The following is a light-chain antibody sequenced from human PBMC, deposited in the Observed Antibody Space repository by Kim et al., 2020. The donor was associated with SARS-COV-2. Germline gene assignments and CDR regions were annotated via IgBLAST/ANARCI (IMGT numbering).Light chain of an antibody. CDR1: IIYFVFYNY. V-gene: IGLV2-14*03. J-gene: IGLJ2*01. Sequence: QSSLTHPSSFSFSPLQSITISCTLTIIYFVFYNYFSFYQHHPGKAPKLMIYDVSKRPSGVSNRFSGSKSGNTASLTISGLQAEDEADYYCTSYTSRSNLVLGGGKKMNV. CDR3: TSYTSRSNLV. CDR2: DVS.